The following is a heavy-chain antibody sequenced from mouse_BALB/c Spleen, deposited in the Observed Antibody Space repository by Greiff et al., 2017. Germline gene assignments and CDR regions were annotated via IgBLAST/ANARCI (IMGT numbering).Heavy chain of an antibody. Sequence: VQLQQSGAELVKPGASVKLSCTASGFNIKDTYMHWVKQRPEQGLEWIGRIDPANGNTKYDPKFQGKATITADTSSNTAYLQLSSLTSEDTAVYYCARDTTVVAPNWYFDVWGAGTTVTVSS. CDR3: ARDTTVVAPNWYFDV. V-gene: IGHV14-3*02. CDR1: GFNIKDTY. D-gene: IGHD1-1*01. CDR2: IDPANGNT. J-gene: IGHJ1*01.